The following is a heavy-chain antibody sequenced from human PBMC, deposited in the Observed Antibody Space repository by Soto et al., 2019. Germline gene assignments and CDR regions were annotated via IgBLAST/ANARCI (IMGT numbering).Heavy chain of an antibody. CDR2: IYPGGSSI. CDR1: RYRFTSYW. D-gene: IGHD2-21*02. CDR3: ARGHSYYYSSPASYPFDF. J-gene: IGHJ4*02. V-gene: IGHV5-51*01. Sequence: PGESLKISCTASRYRFTSYWIGWVRQQPGKGLEWMGIIYPGGSSIRYGPPFRGQVTISADKSLSTAYLEWSSLKASDTAIYFCARGHSYYYSSPASYPFDFWGQGTLVTVS.